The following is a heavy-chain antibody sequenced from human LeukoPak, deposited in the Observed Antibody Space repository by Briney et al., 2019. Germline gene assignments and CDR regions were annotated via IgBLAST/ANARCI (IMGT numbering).Heavy chain of an antibody. CDR2: ISAGNGNT. CDR3: ARGSFGLWFGELGFDY. D-gene: IGHD3-10*01. J-gene: IGHJ4*02. Sequence: GASVKVSCKASGYTFTSYAMHWVRQAPGQRLEWMGWISAGNGNTKYSQKFQGRVTITRDTSASTAYMELSSLRSEDTAVYYCARGSFGLWFGELGFDYWGQGTLVTVSS. V-gene: IGHV1-3*01. CDR1: GYTFTSYA.